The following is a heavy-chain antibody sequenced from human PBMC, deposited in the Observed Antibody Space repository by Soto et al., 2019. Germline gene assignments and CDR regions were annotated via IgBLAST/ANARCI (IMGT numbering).Heavy chain of an antibody. D-gene: IGHD2-21*01. CDR1: GASISTSY. V-gene: IGHV4-4*07. Sequence: SETLSLTCVVSGASISTSYWSWVRQPAGKRLQWIGRIFADGNTNSSPSLKGRVSMAIDKSQNQISLQLASVTAADTATYYCVRDIIVDLDYWGQGAQVTVSS. CDR2: IFADGNT. CDR3: VRDIIVDLDY. J-gene: IGHJ4*02.